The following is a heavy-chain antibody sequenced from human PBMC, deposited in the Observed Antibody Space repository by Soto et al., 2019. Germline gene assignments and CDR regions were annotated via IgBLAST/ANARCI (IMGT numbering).Heavy chain of an antibody. CDR1: GFSLSTSGVG. CDR2: IYWDDDK. V-gene: IGHV2-5*02. D-gene: IGHD3-10*01. J-gene: IGHJ4*02. CDR3: AHRGGFGELIY. Sequence: QITLKESGPTLVKPTQTLTLTCTFSGFSLSTSGVGVGWIRQPPGKALEWLALIYWDDDKRYSPSLKNRLTITKDTSKTQVVLTMTDMDPVDTATYYCAHRGGFGELIYWGQGTLVTVSS.